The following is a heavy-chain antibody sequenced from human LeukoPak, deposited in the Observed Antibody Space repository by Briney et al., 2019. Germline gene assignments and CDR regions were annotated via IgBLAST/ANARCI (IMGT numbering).Heavy chain of an antibody. V-gene: IGHV1-8*02. CDR1: AYTFSSFD. CDR3: ARGWYPSGREVTHSQYYYMDV. J-gene: IGHJ6*03. CDR2: MNTNSDNT. Sequence: AAVKVSCKTAAYTFSSFDINWVRQATGQGLEWMGGMNTNSDNTGYSQKLHGRITMTRNISISTAYMELSSLRSEDPAVYYCARGWYPSGREVTHSQYYYMDVWGKGSTITVSS. D-gene: IGHD6-13*01.